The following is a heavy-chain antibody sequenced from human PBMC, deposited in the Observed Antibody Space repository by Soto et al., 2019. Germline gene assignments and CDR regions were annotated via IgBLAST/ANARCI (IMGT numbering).Heavy chain of an antibody. CDR3: ARAGGIAAAAGGFDP. CDR2: IYYSGST. D-gene: IGHD6-13*01. V-gene: IGHV4-30-4*01. Sequence: QVQLQESGPGLVKPSQTLSLTCTVSGGSISSGDYYWSWIRQPPGKGLEWIGYIYYSGSTYYNPSLKSRVTISVDTSKTQFSLKLSSVTAADTAVYYCARAGGIAAAAGGFDPWGQGTLVTVSS. J-gene: IGHJ5*02. CDR1: GGSISSGDYY.